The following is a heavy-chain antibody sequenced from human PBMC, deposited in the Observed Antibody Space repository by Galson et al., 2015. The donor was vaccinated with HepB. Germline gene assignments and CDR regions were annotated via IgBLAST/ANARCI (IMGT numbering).Heavy chain of an antibody. CDR2: IIPMFDTA. J-gene: IGHJ6*02. Sequence: SVKVSCKASGGTFSSSVIGWVRQAPGQGLEWMGGIIPMFDTANYARRFQGRVTITADKSTSTVHMDLSSLRSDDTAVYYCAATYYPDSSGHPPLFDYYYYGMDVWGQGTTVTVSS. D-gene: IGHD3-22*01. CDR1: GGTFSSSV. V-gene: IGHV1-69*06. CDR3: AATYYPDSSGHPPLFDYYYYGMDV.